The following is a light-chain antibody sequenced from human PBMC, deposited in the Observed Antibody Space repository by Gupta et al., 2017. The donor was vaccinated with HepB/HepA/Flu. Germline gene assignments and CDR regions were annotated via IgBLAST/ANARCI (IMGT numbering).Light chain of an antibody. CDR3: AAWDDSLNGWV. Sequence: QSVLPQPPSASGTPGQRVTISCSGSSSNIGSNPVTWYQQLPGAAPKLLIYTNNQRPSGVPDRISGSKSGTSASLAISGLQSEDEADYYCAAWDDSLNGWVFGGGTKLTVL. J-gene: IGLJ3*02. V-gene: IGLV1-44*01. CDR2: TNN. CDR1: SSNIGSNP.